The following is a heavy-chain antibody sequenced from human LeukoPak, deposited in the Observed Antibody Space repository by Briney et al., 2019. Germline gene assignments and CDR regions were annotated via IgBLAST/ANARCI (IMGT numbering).Heavy chain of an antibody. D-gene: IGHD5-18*01. CDR3: ARARGYRLYYFNY. CDR1: GYTFTGYY. CDR2: INPNSGGT. V-gene: IGHV1-2*02. J-gene: IGHJ4*02. Sequence: ASVKVSCKASGYTFTGYYMHWVRQAPGQGLEWMGWINPNSGGTNYAQKFQGRVTMTRDTSISTAYMELSRLRSDDTAVYYCARARGYRLYYFNYWGQGTLVTVSS.